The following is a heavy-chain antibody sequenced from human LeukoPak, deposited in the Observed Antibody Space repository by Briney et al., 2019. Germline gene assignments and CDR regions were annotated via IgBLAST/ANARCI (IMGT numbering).Heavy chain of an antibody. J-gene: IGHJ4*02. CDR3: ARDKQHSYGRYFDH. CDR2: MQSNGNS. D-gene: IGHD3-16*01. V-gene: IGHV4-59*01. CDR1: GDSISTYH. Sequence: PSETLSLTCTVSGDSISTYHWNWIRKPPGKGLEWIGYMQSNGNSKYNPSLRSRATIFIDTSKSQVALILSSVTAADTAVYYCARDKQHSYGRYFDHWGQGALVTVSS.